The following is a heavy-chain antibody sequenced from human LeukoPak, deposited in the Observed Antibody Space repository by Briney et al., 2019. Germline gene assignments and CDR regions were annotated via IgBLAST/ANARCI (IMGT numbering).Heavy chain of an antibody. D-gene: IGHD3-9*01. J-gene: IGHJ4*02. CDR2: ISSSDSTI. Sequence: GGSLRLSCAASGFTFTDYYMSWICQAPGKGLEWISYISSSDSTIYYADSVKGRFTISRDNANNSLYLQMDSLRAEDTAVYYCARGGYYDILTGYYTVDYWGQGTLVTVSS. CDR1: GFTFTDYY. CDR3: ARGGYYDILTGYYTVDY. V-gene: IGHV3-11*01.